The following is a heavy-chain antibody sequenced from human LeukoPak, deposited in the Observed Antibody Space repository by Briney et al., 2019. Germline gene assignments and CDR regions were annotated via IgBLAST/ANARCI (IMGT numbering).Heavy chain of an antibody. D-gene: IGHD6-19*01. J-gene: IGHJ5*02. V-gene: IGHV4-59*01. CDR2: IYYSGST. CDR3: ARTTAVAGTRWFDP. Sequence: PSETLSLTCTVSGGSISSYYWSWIRQPPGKGLEWIGYIYYSGSTNYNPSLKSRVTISVDTSKNQFSLKLSSVTAADTAVYYCARTTAVAGTRWFDPWGQGTLVTVSS. CDR1: GGSISSYY.